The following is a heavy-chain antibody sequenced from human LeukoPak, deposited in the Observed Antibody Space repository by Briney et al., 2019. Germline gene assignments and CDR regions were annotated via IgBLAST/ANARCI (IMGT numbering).Heavy chain of an antibody. D-gene: IGHD4/OR15-4a*01. V-gene: IGHV1-69*05. CDR3: ARDVSPTISAYPYFDL. J-gene: IGHJ2*01. CDR2: IIPIFGTA. CDR1: GGTFSSYA. Sequence: SVKVSCKASGGTFSSYAISWVRQAPGQGLEWMGRIIPIFGTANYAQKFQGRVTITTDESTSTAYMELSSLRSEDTAVYYCARDVSPTISAYPYFDLWGRGTLVTVSS.